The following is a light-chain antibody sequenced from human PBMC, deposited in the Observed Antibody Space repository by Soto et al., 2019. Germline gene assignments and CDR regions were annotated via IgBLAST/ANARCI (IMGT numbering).Light chain of an antibody. Sequence: QSALAQPASVSGSPGQSITISCTGTSGFVGSFSLVSWYQQHPGKAPKVMISEGHRRPSGFPDRFSGSTSVNSASLPISGLQADDEADYYCCSYVGSNIFYVSGTRSKVTVL. CDR2: EGH. J-gene: IGLJ1*01. CDR1: SGFVGSFSL. CDR3: CSYVGSNIFYV. V-gene: IGLV2-23*01.